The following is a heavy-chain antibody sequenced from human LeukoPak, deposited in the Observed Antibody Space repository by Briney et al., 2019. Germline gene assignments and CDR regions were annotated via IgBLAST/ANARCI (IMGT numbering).Heavy chain of an antibody. D-gene: IGHD3/OR15-3a*01. CDR3: ARDRAANQDWVEFDP. CDR1: GFTFSTSW. V-gene: IGHV3-66*03. CDR2: IRDSGEA. J-gene: IGHJ5*02. Sequence: GGSLRLSCVASGFTFSTSWVTWVRQAPGKGLEWVGLIRDSGEAFYADFARGRFAISRDESENTLYLQMNSLRVEDTAVYFCARDRAANQDWVEFDPWGQGTPVIVSS.